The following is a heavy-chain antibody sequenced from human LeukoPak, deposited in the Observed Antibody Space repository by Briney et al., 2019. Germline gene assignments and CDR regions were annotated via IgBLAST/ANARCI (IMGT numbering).Heavy chain of an antibody. CDR1: GYTFTELS. D-gene: IGHD3-10*01. CDR3: ATGNPRGRSGGITMIRGEVLDAFDI. Sequence: ASVKVSCKVSGYTFTELSMHWVRQAPGKGLEWMGGFDPEDGETMYAQKFQGRVTMTEDTSTDTAYMELSSLRSEDTAVYYCATGNPRGRSGGITMIRGEVLDAFDIWGQGTMVTVSS. J-gene: IGHJ3*02. V-gene: IGHV1-24*01. CDR2: FDPEDGET.